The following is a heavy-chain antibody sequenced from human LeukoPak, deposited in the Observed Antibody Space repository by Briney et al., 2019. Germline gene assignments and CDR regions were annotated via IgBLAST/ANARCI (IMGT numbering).Heavy chain of an antibody. Sequence: RAGRSLRLSCAASGFTFDDYAMHWVRQAPGKGLEWVSGISWNSGSISYADSVKGRFTISRDNAKNSLYLQMNSLRAEDTALYYCAKDIMGAFDIWGQGTMVTVSS. CDR3: AKDIMGAFDI. CDR1: GFTFDDYA. J-gene: IGHJ3*02. V-gene: IGHV3-9*01. D-gene: IGHD3-10*01. CDR2: ISWNSGSI.